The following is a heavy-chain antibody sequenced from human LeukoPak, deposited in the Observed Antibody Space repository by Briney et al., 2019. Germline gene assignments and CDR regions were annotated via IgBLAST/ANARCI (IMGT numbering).Heavy chain of an antibody. J-gene: IGHJ4*02. CDR3: ARAFSSGWYPYSIGGLWFDY. D-gene: IGHD6-19*01. CDR1: GGSISSYY. Sequence: SETLSLTCTVSGGSISSYYWSWIQQPPGKGLEWIGYIYYTGSTNYNPSLKSRVTISVDTSKNQFSLKLSSVTAADTAVYYCARAFSSGWYPYSIGGLWFDYWGQGTLVTVSS. V-gene: IGHV4-59*01. CDR2: IYYTGST.